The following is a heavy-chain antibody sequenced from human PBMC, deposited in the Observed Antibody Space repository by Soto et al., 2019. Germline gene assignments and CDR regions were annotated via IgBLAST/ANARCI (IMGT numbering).Heavy chain of an antibody. J-gene: IGHJ4*02. V-gene: IGHV3-53*02. D-gene: IGHD3-10*01. CDR3: ARVPGRL. Sequence: QLVETGGGLIQPGTSLTLSCAASGFSVSRKYMTWVRQAPGKGLEWVSFVYSGGATFYADSVKGRFILSRDDSQNTMYLQMNNLRAEDTAVYYCARVPGRLWGRGTLVTVAS. CDR2: VYSGGAT. CDR1: GFSVSRKY.